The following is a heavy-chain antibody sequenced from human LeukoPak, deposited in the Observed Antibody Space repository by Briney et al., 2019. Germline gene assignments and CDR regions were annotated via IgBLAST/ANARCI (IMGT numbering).Heavy chain of an antibody. CDR1: GLPLDDYA. CDR3: ARGGLYYYGSGSYYNELYYYYGMDV. J-gene: IGHJ6*02. V-gene: IGHV3-9*01. CDR2: ISWNSGSI. Sequence: SLRLSCAASGLPLDDYAMHWVRHAPGKGLEWVSGISWNSGSIGYADSVKGRFTISRDNAKNSLYLQMNSLRAEDTAVYYCARGGLYYYGSGSYYNELYYYYGMDVWGQGTTVTVSS. D-gene: IGHD3-10*01.